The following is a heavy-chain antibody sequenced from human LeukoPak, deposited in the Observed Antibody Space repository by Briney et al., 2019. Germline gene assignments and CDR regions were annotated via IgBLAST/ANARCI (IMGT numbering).Heavy chain of an antibody. D-gene: IGHD6-13*01. CDR2: ISSSSNYM. J-gene: IGHJ5*02. V-gene: IGHV3-21*04. CDR1: GFTFSRNA. CDR3: AKENFPIAAAGTEDWFDP. Sequence: GGSLRLSCAASGFTFSRNAMNWVRQAPGKGLEWVSFISSSSNYMSYADSVKGRFTISRDNAKNSLYLQMNSLRAEDTAVYYCAKENFPIAAAGTEDWFDPWGQGTLVTVSS.